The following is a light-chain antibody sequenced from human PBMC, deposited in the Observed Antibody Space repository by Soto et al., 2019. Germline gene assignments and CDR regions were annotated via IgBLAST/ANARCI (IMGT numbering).Light chain of an antibody. J-gene: IGLJ3*02. CDR2: ESN. Sequence: VLTQPAALSWSPGEWTRISSTETSSESGGYDYVSWVVQNPGKAPRRVISESNKRTPGVPNRCNGSKSGNTASLTISGLQAEVEGDYYCSSYTSSYTWVFGGGTKVTVL. CDR1: SSESGGYDY. V-gene: IGLV2-14*01. CDR3: SSYTSSYTWV.